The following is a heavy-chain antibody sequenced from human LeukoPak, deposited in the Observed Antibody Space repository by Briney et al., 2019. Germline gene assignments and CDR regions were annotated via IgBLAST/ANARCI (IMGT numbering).Heavy chain of an antibody. CDR1: GYTFTSYD. CDR2: MNPNSGNA. V-gene: IGHV1-8*01. Sequence: ASVKVSCKASGYTFTSYDINWVRQATGQGLEWMGWMNPNSGNAGYAQKFQGRVTMTRNTSISTAYMELSSLRSEDTAVYYCARGKGDSRGPNWFDPWGQGTLVTVSS. CDR3: ARGKGDSRGPNWFDP. D-gene: IGHD2-21*02. J-gene: IGHJ5*02.